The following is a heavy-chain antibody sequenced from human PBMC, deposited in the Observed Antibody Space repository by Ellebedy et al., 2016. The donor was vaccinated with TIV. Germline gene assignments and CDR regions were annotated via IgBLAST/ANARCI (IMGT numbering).Heavy chain of an antibody. Sequence: SETLSLTCTVSGGSISSSSYYWGWIRQPPGKGLEWIGSIYYSGSTYYNPSLKSRVTISVDTSKNQFSLKLSSVTAADTAVYYCARGRSPMVRGAPPDYWGQGTLVTVSS. CDR2: IYYSGST. CDR3: ARGRSPMVRGAPPDY. CDR1: GGSISSSSYY. J-gene: IGHJ4*02. D-gene: IGHD3-10*01. V-gene: IGHV4-39*01.